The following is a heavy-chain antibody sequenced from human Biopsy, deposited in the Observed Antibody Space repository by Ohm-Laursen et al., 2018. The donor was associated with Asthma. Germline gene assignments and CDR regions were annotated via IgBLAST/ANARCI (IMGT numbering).Heavy chain of an antibody. J-gene: IGHJ6*02. V-gene: IGHV3-48*02. CDR2: ISSSSSTI. CDR1: GFTFSSYS. CDR3: ARDYGGNSGYYYGMDV. Sequence: SLRLSCSASGFTFSSYSMNWVRQAPGKGLEWVSYISSSSSTIYYADSVKGRFTISRDSAKNSLYLQMNSLRDEDTAVYYCARDYGGNSGYYYGMDVWGQGTTVTVSS. D-gene: IGHD4-23*01.